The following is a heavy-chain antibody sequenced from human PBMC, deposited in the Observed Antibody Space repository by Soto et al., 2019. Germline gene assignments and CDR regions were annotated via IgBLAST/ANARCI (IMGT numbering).Heavy chain of an antibody. CDR3: ASLGVAASFDY. CDR2: LTASGNT. V-gene: IGHV3-23*01. Sequence: GWSLRLACASSGFTFISYVMSWVRQAPGKGLEWVSTLTASGNTYYADSVRGRFTISRDNSKNTLYLQMNSLRAEDTAVYYCASLGVAASFDYWGQGTLVTVSS. CDR1: GFTFISYV. D-gene: IGHD6-19*01. J-gene: IGHJ4*02.